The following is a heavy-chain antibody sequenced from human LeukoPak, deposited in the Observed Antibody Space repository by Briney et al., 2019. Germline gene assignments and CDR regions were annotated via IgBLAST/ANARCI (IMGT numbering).Heavy chain of an antibody. D-gene: IGHD6-13*01. J-gene: IGHJ5*02. CDR2: IIPIFGTA. CDR1: GGTFSSYA. V-gene: IGHV1-69*06. CDR3: ARDVAAAGTWWFDP. Sequence: GASVKVSCKASGGTFSSYAISWVRQAPGQGLEWMGGIIPIFGTANYAQKFQGRVTITADKSTSTAYMELSSLRSEDTAVYYCARDVAAAGTWWFDPWGQGTLVTVSS.